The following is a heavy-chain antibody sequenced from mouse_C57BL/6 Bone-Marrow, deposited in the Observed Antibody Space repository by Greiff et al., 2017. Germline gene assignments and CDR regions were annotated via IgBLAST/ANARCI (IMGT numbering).Heavy chain of an antibody. CDR1: GYTFTSYW. D-gene: IGHD1-1*02. CDR2: IYPSDSET. CDR3: ARWYGGFAY. V-gene: IGHV1-61*01. J-gene: IGHJ3*01. Sequence: QVQLQQPGAELVRPGSSVKLSCKASGYTFTSYWMDWVKQRPGQGLEWIGNIYPSDSETHYNQKFKDKATLTVDKSSSTAYMQLSSLTYEDSAVYYWARWYGGFAYWGQGTLVTVSA.